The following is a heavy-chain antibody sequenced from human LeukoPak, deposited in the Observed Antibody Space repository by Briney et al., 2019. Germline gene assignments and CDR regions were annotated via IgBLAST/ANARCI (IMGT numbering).Heavy chain of an antibody. CDR2: VHLDGRT. CDR3: AREGGFYRPLDY. CDR1: GGSVTSTNW. V-gene: IGHV4-4*02. J-gene: IGHJ4*02. Sequence: PSETLSLTCGVSGGSVTSTNWWTWVRQPPGKGLEWIGEVHLDGRTNYNPSLKSRLTMSVDLSENHISLKLTSVTAADTAVYYCAREGGFYRPLDYSGQGTLVTVSS. D-gene: IGHD3-3*01.